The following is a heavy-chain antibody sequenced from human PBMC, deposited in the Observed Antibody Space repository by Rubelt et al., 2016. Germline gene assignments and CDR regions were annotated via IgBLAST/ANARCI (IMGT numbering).Heavy chain of an antibody. CDR3: VRVLGDPYYFDY. V-gene: IGHV3-30*04. CDR2: ISYDGSNK. D-gene: IGHD2-21*01. J-gene: IGHJ4*02. Sequence: KGLEWVAFISYDGSNKYYADSVKGRSIISRDNSKNTLYLQMNSLRAEDTAVYYCVRVLGDPYYFDYWGQGTLVTVSS.